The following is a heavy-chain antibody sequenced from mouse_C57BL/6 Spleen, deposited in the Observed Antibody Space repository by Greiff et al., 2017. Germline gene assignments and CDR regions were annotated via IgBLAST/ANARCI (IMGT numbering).Heavy chain of an antibody. J-gene: IGHJ1*03. CDR2: IHPNSGST. Sequence: VQLQQPGAELVKPGASVKLSCKASGYTFTSYWMHWVKQRPGQGLEWIGMIHPNSGSTNYNEKFKSKATLTVDKSSSTAYMQLSSLTSEDSAVYYCARALLLRPWYFDVWGTGTTVTVSS. D-gene: IGHD1-1*01. CDR3: ARALLLRPWYFDV. CDR1: GYTFTSYW. V-gene: IGHV1-64*01.